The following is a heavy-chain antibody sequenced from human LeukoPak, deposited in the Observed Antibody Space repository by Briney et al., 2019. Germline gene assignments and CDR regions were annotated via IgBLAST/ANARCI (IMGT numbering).Heavy chain of an antibody. Sequence: GGSLRLSCAASRFTFSDFGMHWVRQAPGKGLEWVSSISSSSSYIYYADSVKGRFTISRDNAKNSLYLQVNSLRAEDTAVYYCARDLDIVVVPAAPFDYWGQGTLVTVSS. V-gene: IGHV3-21*01. D-gene: IGHD2-2*03. J-gene: IGHJ4*02. CDR1: RFTFSDFG. CDR3: ARDLDIVVVPAAPFDY. CDR2: ISSSSSYI.